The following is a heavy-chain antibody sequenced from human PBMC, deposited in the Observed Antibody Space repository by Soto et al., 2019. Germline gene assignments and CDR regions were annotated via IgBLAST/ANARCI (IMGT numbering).Heavy chain of an antibody. Sequence: QVQLVDSGGGLVQPGGSLRLSCAASGFTFSDCYMSWFRQAPGKRLEWVSYISGSGSTIHDADSVKGRFTISRDNAKNSLYLQMNSLRAEDTAVYYCARVGSIAAAGTPDYWGQGTLVTVSS. D-gene: IGHD6-13*01. CDR2: ISGSGSTI. V-gene: IGHV3-11*01. CDR3: ARVGSIAAAGTPDY. CDR1: GFTFSDCY. J-gene: IGHJ4*02.